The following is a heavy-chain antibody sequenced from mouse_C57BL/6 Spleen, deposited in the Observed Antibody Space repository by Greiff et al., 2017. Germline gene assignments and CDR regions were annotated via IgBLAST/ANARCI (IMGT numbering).Heavy chain of an antibody. CDR3: ARGYYGYDDYFDY. J-gene: IGHJ2*01. D-gene: IGHD2-2*01. Sequence: QVHVKQPGAELVKPGASVKMSCKASGYTFTSYWITWVKQRPGQGLEWIGDIYPGSGSTNYNEKFKSKATLTVDTSSSTAYMQLSSLTSEDSAVYYCARGYYGYDDYFDYWGQGTTLTFSS. CDR2: IYPGSGST. V-gene: IGHV1-55*01. CDR1: GYTFTSYW.